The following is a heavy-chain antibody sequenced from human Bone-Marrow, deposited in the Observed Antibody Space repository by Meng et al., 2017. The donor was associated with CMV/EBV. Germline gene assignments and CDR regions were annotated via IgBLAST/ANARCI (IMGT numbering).Heavy chain of an antibody. CDR3: AKERPFGDFDH. CDR1: EFTFSSYG. CDR2: IRNDGSNK. D-gene: IGHD3-10*01. Sequence: GESLKISCAASEFTFSSYGMHWVRQAPGKGLEWVAFIRNDGSNKNYADSVKGRITISRDNSNKALYLQLNSLRPEDTAIYYCAKERPFGDFDHWGQGTLVTVSS. V-gene: IGHV3-30*02. J-gene: IGHJ4*02.